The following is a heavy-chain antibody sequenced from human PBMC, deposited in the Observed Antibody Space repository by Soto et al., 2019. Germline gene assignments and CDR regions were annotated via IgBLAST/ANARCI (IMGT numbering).Heavy chain of an antibody. V-gene: IGHV4-31*03. CDR2: IYYSGST. J-gene: IGHJ5*02. Sequence: SETLSLTCTVSGGSISSGGYYWSWIRQHPGKGLEWIGYIYYSGSTYYNPSLKSRVTISVDTSKNQFSLKLSSVTAADTAVYYCARTAEFENWFDPWGQGTLLIVSS. D-gene: IGHD3-10*01. CDR3: ARTAEFENWFDP. CDR1: GGSISSGGYY.